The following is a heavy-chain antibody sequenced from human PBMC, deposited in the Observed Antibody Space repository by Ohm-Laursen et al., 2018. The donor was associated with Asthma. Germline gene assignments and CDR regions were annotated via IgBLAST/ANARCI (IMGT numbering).Heavy chain of an antibody. V-gene: IGHV1-3*01. CDR2: INAGNGNT. CDR1: GYTFTSYG. J-gene: IGHJ4*02. D-gene: IGHD3-3*01. CDR3: AREGDLMSGHAFDF. Sequence: GASVKVSCKASGYTFTSYGISWVRQAPGQRPEWMGWINAGNGNTKYSQKFQGRVTFTSDTSARTASMELSSLRSEDTAVYYCAREGDLMSGHAFDFWGEGTLVTVSS.